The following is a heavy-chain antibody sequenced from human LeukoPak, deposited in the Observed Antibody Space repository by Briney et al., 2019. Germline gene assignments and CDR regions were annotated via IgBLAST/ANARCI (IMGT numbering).Heavy chain of an antibody. CDR1: GFTFNNFA. CDR3: AKPWADSYGYAGFDY. CDR2: ISGTGSST. Sequence: PGGSLRLSCVASGFTFNNFAMNWVRQGPGGGLEWVSAISGTGSSTYYADSVKGRFTISRDNSKNTLYLQMNSLRAEDTAVYYCAKPWADSYGYAGFDYWGQGTLVTVSS. D-gene: IGHD5-18*01. V-gene: IGHV3-23*01. J-gene: IGHJ4*02.